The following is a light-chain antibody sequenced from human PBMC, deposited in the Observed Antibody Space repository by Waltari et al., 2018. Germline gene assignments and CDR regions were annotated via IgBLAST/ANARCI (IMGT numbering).Light chain of an antibody. V-gene: IGKV1-5*03. Sequence: DIQMTQSPSTLSASVGDRVTITFRASQSISSWMAWYQQKPGKAPKLLIYEASTLQSGVPSRFSGSGFGTEFTLTISNLQPDDFATYYCQQFNSYSSVTFGQGTRLEIQ. J-gene: IGKJ5*01. CDR1: QSISSW. CDR3: QQFNSYSSVT. CDR2: EAS.